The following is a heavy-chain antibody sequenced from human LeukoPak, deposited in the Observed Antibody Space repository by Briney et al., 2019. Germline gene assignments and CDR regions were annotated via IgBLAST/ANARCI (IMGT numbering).Heavy chain of an antibody. V-gene: IGHV4-59*08. CDR2: IHYSGST. CDR3: ARRGAGNTYGLGPVDH. D-gene: IGHD5-18*01. CDR1: GGSISSYY. Sequence: SETLSLTCSVSGGSISSYYWSWVRQPPGKGLEWIGHIHYSGSTNYNPSLKSRVTISVDTSKHQFSLKLSSVTAADTAVYYCARRGAGNTYGLGPVDHWGQGTLVTVSS. J-gene: IGHJ4*02.